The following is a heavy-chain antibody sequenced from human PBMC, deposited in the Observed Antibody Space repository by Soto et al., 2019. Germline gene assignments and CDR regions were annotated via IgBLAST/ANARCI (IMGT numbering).Heavy chain of an antibody. V-gene: IGHV3-33*01. CDR1: GFSFSSYG. J-gene: IGHJ4*02. Sequence: QVQLVEPGGGVVQPGRSLRLSCEASGFSFSSYGMHWVRQAPGKGLEWVALIWYDGSNKYYADSVKGRFTISRDNSKNTLYLQMNSLRAEDTAVYYCARGIMTTVTTPVDYWGQGTLVTVSS. CDR3: ARGIMTTVTTPVDY. CDR2: IWYDGSNK. D-gene: IGHD4-17*01.